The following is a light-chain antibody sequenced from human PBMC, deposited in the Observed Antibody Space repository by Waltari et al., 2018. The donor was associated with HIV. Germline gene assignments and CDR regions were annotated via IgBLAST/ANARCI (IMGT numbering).Light chain of an antibody. Sequence: QSALTQEPSMSGTVGQKVTLSCTGNSSNIGGHYEYWYQQRPGRAPKLLIYGNNQRPSGVPDRFSGSKSDTSASLAISGLRSEDEADYYCATWDDSLSGVVFGGGTKLTVL. J-gene: IGLJ2*01. CDR2: GNN. CDR1: SSNIGGHY. V-gene: IGLV1-47*01. CDR3: ATWDDSLSGVV.